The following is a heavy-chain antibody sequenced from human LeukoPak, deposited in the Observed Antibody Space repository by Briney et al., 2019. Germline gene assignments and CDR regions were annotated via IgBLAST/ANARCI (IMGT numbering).Heavy chain of an antibody. CDR3: ARSPDHGDPYWYFDL. V-gene: IGHV3-53*01. CDR2: IYRGGSA. D-gene: IGHD4-17*01. Sequence: PGGSLRLSCAASGFTVSSNYMSWVRQAPGKGLEWVSVIYRGGSAHYAGSVEGRFTISRDKSKNTVYLQLNSLRAEDTAVYYCARSPDHGDPYWYFDLWGRGTLVTVSS. CDR1: GFTVSSNY. J-gene: IGHJ2*01.